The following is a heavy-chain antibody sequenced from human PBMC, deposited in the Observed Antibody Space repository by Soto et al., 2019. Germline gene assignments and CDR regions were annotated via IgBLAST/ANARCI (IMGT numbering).Heavy chain of an antibody. CDR1: GFTFSSYS. D-gene: IGHD1-26*01. V-gene: IGHV3-21*01. J-gene: IGHJ4*02. Sequence: VQLVESGGGLVKPGGSLRLSCAASGFTFSSYSMNWVRQAPGKGLEWVSSISSSSSYIYYADSVKGRFTISRDNAKNSLYLQMNSLRAEDTAVYYCARGVRATTRFCFDYWGQGTLVTVSS. CDR2: ISSSSSYI. CDR3: ARGVRATTRFCFDY.